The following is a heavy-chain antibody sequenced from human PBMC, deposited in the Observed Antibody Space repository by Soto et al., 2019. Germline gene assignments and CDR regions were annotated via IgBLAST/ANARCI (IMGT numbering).Heavy chain of an antibody. V-gene: IGHV4-31*03. CDR1: VGSISSGGFY. D-gene: IGHD6-13*01. Sequence: QVHLQESGPGLVKPSQTLSLTCTVSVGSISSGGFYWSWIRQHPGKGLEWIGYIYYSGSTYYNPSLHSRISISLDTSKSQFYLKLSSVTAADTAVYYCARSRDWFDPWGPGTQVIVSS. CDR2: IYYSGST. CDR3: ARSRDWFDP. J-gene: IGHJ5*02.